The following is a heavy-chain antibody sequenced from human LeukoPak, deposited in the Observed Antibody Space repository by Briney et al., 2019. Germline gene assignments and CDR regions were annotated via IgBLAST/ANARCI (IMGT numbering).Heavy chain of an antibody. V-gene: IGHV3-11*01. Sequence: GGSLRLSCAAYGITFSDYYMSWIRQAPGKGLEWVSYISSGGGTIHYADSVKGRFTISRDNAKNSLYLQMNSLRVDDTALYHCARKGLGGELGGFDSWGQGTLVTVSS. CDR3: ARKGLGGELGGFDS. D-gene: IGHD1-26*01. CDR2: ISSGGGTI. J-gene: IGHJ4*02. CDR1: GITFSDYY.